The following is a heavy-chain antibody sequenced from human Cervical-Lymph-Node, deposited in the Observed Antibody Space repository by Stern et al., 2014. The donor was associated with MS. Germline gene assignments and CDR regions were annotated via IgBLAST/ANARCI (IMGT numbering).Heavy chain of an antibody. CDR2: IIPIFGAA. V-gene: IGHV1-69*18. J-gene: IGHJ6*02. CDR3: ARDVPPQDYYYYGMDV. CDR1: GGTFSSYA. Sequence: QVQLVESGAEVKKPGSSVKVSCKASGGTFSSYALNWVRQAPGQGLEWMGRIIPIFGAAHYAQKFQGRVTITADESTSTAYMELSSLRSEDTAVYYCARDVPPQDYYYYGMDVWGQGTTVTVSS.